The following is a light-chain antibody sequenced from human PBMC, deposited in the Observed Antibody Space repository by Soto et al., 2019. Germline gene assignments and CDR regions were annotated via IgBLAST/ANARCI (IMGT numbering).Light chain of an antibody. CDR3: QQYNNWPPWT. J-gene: IGKJ1*01. V-gene: IGKV3-15*01. Sequence: IVMTQSPATLSVSPGERATLSCRASQSVSSNLAWYQQNPGQAPRLLIYGASTRATGIPARFSGSGSETEFTLTISSLQSEDFAVYYCQQYNNWPPWTFGQGTKVEIK. CDR2: GAS. CDR1: QSVSSN.